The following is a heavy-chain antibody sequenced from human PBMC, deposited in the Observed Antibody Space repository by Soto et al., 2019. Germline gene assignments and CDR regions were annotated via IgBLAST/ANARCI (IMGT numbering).Heavy chain of an antibody. CDR1: GYTFTSYY. CDR3: ASESGIAAAGTSLRLDGMDV. V-gene: IGHV1-46*01. Sequence: ASVKVSCKASGYTFTSYYMHWVRQAPGQGLEWMGIINPSGGSTSYAQKFQGRVTMTRDTSTTTVYMELSSLRSEDTAVYYCASESGIAAAGTSLRLDGMDVWGQGTTVTVSS. J-gene: IGHJ6*02. CDR2: INPSGGST. D-gene: IGHD6-13*01.